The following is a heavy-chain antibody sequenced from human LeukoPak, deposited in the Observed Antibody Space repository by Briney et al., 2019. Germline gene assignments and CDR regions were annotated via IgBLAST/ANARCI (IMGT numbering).Heavy chain of an antibody. D-gene: IGHD6-6*01. CDR3: ARGWGAAPTHNWFDP. V-gene: IGHV4-39*07. J-gene: IGHJ5*02. CDR2: IYYSGST. CDR1: GGSISNGNYY. Sequence: TSETLSFTCTVSGGSISNGNYYWGWIRQPPGKGLEWIGSIYYSGSTYYNPSLKSRVTISVDTSKNQFSLKLSSVTAADTAVYYCARGWGAAPTHNWFDPWGQGTLVTVSS.